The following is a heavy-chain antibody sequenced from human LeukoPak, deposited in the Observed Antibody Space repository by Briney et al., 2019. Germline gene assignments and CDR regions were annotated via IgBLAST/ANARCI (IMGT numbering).Heavy chain of an antibody. D-gene: IGHD3-10*01. Sequence: GGSLRLSCAASGFTVSSNYLSWVRQAPGKGLEWVSVIYTDDSTYYADSVKGRFTISRDNPKNTLYLQMNSLGPEDTAVYYCAREPRDHYYFDYWGQGTLVTVSS. CDR2: IYTDDST. V-gene: IGHV3-66*02. J-gene: IGHJ4*02. CDR1: GFTVSSNY. CDR3: AREPRDHYYFDY.